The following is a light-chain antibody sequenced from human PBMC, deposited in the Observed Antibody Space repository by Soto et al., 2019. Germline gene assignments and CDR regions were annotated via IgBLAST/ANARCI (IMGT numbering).Light chain of an antibody. Sequence: DIVLTQSPGTQSVSPGERATLSCRGSQTISSNYLAWYQQKPGQPPSLLIYGTSSRATGIPDRFSGSGSGTDFTLTISRLEPEDSAIYYCQQYVSWTFGQGTKVEIK. J-gene: IGKJ1*01. V-gene: IGKV3-20*01. CDR2: GTS. CDR1: QTISSNY. CDR3: QQYVSWT.